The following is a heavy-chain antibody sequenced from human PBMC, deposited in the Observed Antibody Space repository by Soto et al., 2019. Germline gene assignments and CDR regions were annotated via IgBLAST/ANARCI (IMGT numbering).Heavy chain of an antibody. CDR1: GGSISSSSYY. Sequence: SETLSLTCTVSGGSISSSSYYWGWIRQPPGKGLEWIGSIYYSGSTYYNPSLKSRVTISVDTSKNQFSLKLTSVTAADTAVYYCARHEAGISPLNFDYWGQGTLVTVSS. J-gene: IGHJ4*02. V-gene: IGHV4-39*01. D-gene: IGHD3-10*01. CDR2: IYYSGST. CDR3: ARHEAGISPLNFDY.